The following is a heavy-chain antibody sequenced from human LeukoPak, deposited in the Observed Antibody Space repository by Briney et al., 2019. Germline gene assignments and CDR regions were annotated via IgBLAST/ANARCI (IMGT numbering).Heavy chain of an antibody. CDR3: ARSIAVADTGFDY. V-gene: IGHV3-23*01. Sequence: PGGSLRLSCAASGFTVSSNYMSWVRQAPGKGLEWVSAISGSGGSTYYADSVKGRFTISRDNSKNTLYLQMNSLRAEDTAVYYCARSIAVADTGFDYWGQGTLVTVSS. CDR1: GFTVSSNY. D-gene: IGHD6-19*01. CDR2: ISGSGGST. J-gene: IGHJ4*02.